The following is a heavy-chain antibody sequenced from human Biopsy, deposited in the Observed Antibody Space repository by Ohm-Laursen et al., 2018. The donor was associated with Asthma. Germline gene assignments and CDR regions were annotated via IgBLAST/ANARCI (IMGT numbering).Heavy chain of an antibody. J-gene: IGHJ4*02. CDR3: AKRRGYSGLTDFDH. CDR2: VSYDGGVA. CDR1: GFVFRSHA. D-gene: IGHD6-19*01. Sequence: SLRLSCAASGFVFRSHAMHWVRQAPGKGLEWVAVVSYDGGVAHYADSMKGRFTISRDNAKSTLYLQMNRLRTDDTAVYYCAKRRGYSGLTDFDHWGQGTLVTVSS. V-gene: IGHV3-30*18.